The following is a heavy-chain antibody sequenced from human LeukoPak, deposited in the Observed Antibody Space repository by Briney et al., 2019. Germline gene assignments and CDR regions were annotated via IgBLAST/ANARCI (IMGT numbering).Heavy chain of an antibody. CDR3: ARIYSSSRYRYFDL. J-gene: IGHJ2*01. CDR2: INPNSGGT. Sequence: ASVKVSCKASGYTFTGYYMHWVRQAPGQGLEWMGWINPNSGGTNYAQKFQGRVTMTRDTSISTAYMELSRLRSDDTAVYYCARIYSSSRYRYFDLWGRGTLVTVSS. V-gene: IGHV1-2*02. D-gene: IGHD6-13*01. CDR1: GYTFTGYY.